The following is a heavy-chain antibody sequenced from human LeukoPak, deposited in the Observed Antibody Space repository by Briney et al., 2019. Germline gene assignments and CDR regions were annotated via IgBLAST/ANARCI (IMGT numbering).Heavy chain of an antibody. CDR1: GGSISPNY. J-gene: IGHJ5*01. CDR3: ARGAGWYGS. Sequence: SETLSLTCTVSGGSISPNYWSWLRQPPGKGLEWIGHIHYTGTTRYNPSLNGRVTISVDTSKNQFSLKLRSVTATDTAVYYCARGAGWYGSWGQGTLVAVSS. V-gene: IGHV4-59*01. CDR2: IHYTGTT.